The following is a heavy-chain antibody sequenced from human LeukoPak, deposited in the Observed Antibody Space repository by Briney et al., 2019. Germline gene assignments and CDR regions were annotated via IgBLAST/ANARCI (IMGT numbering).Heavy chain of an antibody. CDR2: ISGSGGST. D-gene: IGHD3-22*01. CDR1: GFTFSSYA. J-gene: IGHJ5*02. V-gene: IGHV3-23*01. Sequence: PGGSLRLPCAASGFTFSSYAMSWVRQAPGKGLEWVSGISGSGGSTYYADSVKGRFTISRDNSKNTLYLQMNSLRAEDTAVYYCAKDGAVVASGWFDPWGQGTLVTVSS. CDR3: AKDGAVVASGWFDP.